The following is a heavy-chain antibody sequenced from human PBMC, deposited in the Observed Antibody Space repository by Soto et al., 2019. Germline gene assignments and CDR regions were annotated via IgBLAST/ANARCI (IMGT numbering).Heavy chain of an antibody. CDR2: INPNGGST. V-gene: IGHV1-46*01. CDR3: ARSAPYDY. Sequence: QVQLMQSGAEVKKPGASVRVSCKASGYTFTNYYVHWVRQAPGQGLEWMGFINPNGGSTTYAQKFQGTFTVTTDTSTRTVYMQLSSLRSEYTAVFYCARSAPYDYWGQGTLVTVSS. CDR1: GYTFTNYY. J-gene: IGHJ4*02.